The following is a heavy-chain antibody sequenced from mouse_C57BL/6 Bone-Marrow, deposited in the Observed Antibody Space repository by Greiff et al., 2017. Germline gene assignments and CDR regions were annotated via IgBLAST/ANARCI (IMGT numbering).Heavy chain of an antibody. Sequence: QVQLQQPGAELVMPGASVKLSCKASGYTFTSYWMHWVKQRPGQGLEWIGEIDPSDSYTNYNQKFKGKSTLTVDKSSSTAYMQLSSLTSKDSAVYYCARESNWDYFDYWGQGTTLTVSS. CDR3: ARESNWDYFDY. J-gene: IGHJ2*01. CDR2: IDPSDSYT. CDR1: GYTFTSYW. D-gene: IGHD4-1*01. V-gene: IGHV1-69*01.